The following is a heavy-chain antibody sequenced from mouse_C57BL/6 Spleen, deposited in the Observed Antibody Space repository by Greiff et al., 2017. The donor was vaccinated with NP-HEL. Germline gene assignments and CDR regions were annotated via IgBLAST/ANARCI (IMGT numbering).Heavy chain of an antibody. V-gene: IGHV1-19*01. J-gene: IGHJ3*01. D-gene: IGHD2-4*01. Sequence: VQLKQSGPVLVKPGASVKMSCKASGYTFTDYYMNWVKQSHGKSLEWIGVFNPYNGGTSYNQKFKGKATLTVDKSSSTAYMELNSLTSEDSAVYYCAKVGLRREAWFAYWGKGTLVTVSA. CDR2: FNPYNGGT. CDR3: AKVGLRREAWFAY. CDR1: GYTFTDYY.